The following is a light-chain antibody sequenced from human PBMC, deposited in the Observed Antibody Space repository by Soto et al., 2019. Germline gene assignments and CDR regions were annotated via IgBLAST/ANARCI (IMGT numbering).Light chain of an antibody. V-gene: IGKV1-39*01. CDR1: QTISTY. CDR2: AAS. CDR3: QQSHGSPYS. Sequence: DIQMTQSPSSLSASVGDRVTITCRASQTISTYLNWYQQKPGKAPKLLIYAASTLLSGVPSRFRGSGSGTDFPLTINSLQPEDFATYYCQQSHGSPYSFGQGTKLEIK. J-gene: IGKJ2*01.